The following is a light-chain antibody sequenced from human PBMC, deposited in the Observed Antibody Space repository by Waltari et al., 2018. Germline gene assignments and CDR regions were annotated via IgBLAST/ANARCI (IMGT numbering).Light chain of an antibody. V-gene: IGKV3-15*01. CDR2: VAS. Sequence: EVVMTQSPAMASVSPGERAALFCRASQSVKSNVAWYQQKPGQAHRLLLYVASTRATGVPVRFSGSGSGTEFTLTISSLQSEDFAVYYCQQYDNWPPTFGGGAKVEIK. CDR3: QQYDNWPPT. CDR1: QSVKSN. J-gene: IGKJ4*01.